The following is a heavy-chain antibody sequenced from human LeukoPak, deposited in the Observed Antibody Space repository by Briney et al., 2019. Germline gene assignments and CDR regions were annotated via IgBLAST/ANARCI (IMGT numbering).Heavy chain of an antibody. D-gene: IGHD2-15*01. J-gene: IGHJ6*03. CDR2: LYHSGST. Sequence: PSETLSLTCTVSGYSISSGYYWGWIRQPPGKGLEWIGSLYHSGSTYYNPSLKSRLTISVDTSKNQFSLKLSSVTAADTAVYYCARGRYCSGGSCYPDGGYYMDVWGKGTTVTISS. CDR1: GYSISSGYY. CDR3: ARGRYCSGGSCYPDGGYYMDV. V-gene: IGHV4-38-2*02.